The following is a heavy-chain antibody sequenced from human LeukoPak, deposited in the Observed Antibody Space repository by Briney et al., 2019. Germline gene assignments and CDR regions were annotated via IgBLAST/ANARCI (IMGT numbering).Heavy chain of an antibody. Sequence: PSQTLSLTCTVSGGSISSGSYYWSWIRQPAGKGLEWIGRIYTSGSTNYNPFLKSRVTISVDTSKNQFSLKLSSVTAADTAVYYCARDHGGSYPYYYYMDVWGKGTTVTVSS. CDR2: IYTSGST. D-gene: IGHD1-26*01. J-gene: IGHJ6*03. CDR3: ARDHGGSYPYYYYMDV. V-gene: IGHV4-61*02. CDR1: GGSISSGSYY.